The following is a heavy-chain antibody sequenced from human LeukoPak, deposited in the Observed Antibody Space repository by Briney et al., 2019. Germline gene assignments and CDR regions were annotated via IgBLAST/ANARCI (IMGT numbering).Heavy chain of an antibody. D-gene: IGHD2-21*02. CDR3: ARGLPKDQKTAGHYFDD. CDR2: INHSGST. J-gene: IGHJ4*02. Sequence: SETLSLTCAVYGESFSVYYWSWIRQPPGKGLEWIGEINHSGSTNYNPSLKSRVTISVDTSKDQFSLKLSSVTAADTAVYYCARGLPKDQKTAGHYFDDWVQGTLVTVSS. V-gene: IGHV4-34*01. CDR1: GESFSVYY.